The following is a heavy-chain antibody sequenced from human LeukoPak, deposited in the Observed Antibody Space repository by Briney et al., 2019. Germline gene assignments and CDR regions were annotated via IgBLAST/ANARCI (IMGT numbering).Heavy chain of an antibody. Sequence: PGGSLRLSCAASGFTFSSYSMNWVRQAPGKGLERVSSISSSSSYIYYADSVKGRFTISRDNAKNSLYLQMNSLRAEDTAVYYCAREGLGYCSSTSCFLYYYYYMDVWGKGTTVTVS. V-gene: IGHV3-21*01. CDR1: GFTFSSYS. CDR3: AREGLGYCSSTSCFLYYYYYMDV. D-gene: IGHD2-2*01. J-gene: IGHJ6*03. CDR2: ISSSSSYI.